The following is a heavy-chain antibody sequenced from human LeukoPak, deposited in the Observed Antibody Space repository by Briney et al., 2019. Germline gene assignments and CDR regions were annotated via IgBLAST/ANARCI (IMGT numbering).Heavy chain of an antibody. V-gene: IGHV1-8*01. D-gene: IGHD3-10*01. J-gene: IGHJ6*02. CDR1: GYTFTSYD. Sequence: ASVKVSCKASGYTFTSYDINWVRQATGQGLEWMGWMNPNSGNTGYAQKFQGRVTMTRNTSISTAYMELSSLRSEDTAVYYCARVPSMVRGVIPYGMDVWGRGTTVTVSS. CDR2: MNPNSGNT. CDR3: ARVPSMVRGVIPYGMDV.